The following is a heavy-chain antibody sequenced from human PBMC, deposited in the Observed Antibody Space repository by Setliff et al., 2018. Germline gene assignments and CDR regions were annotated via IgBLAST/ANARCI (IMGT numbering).Heavy chain of an antibody. CDR2: IGGRGIST. J-gene: IGHJ4*02. V-gene: IGHV3-23*01. CDR3: AKWGGSLDSIGYYLGPFDH. CDR1: GFTFGDFA. D-gene: IGHD3-22*01. Sequence: GSLRLSCAASGFTFGDFAMTWVRQAPGKGLEWVSGIGGRGISTYYADSVKGRFTISRDNSKNTLYLHMNSLRVEDTAVYSCAKWGGSLDSIGYYLGPFDHWGQGTLVTVSS.